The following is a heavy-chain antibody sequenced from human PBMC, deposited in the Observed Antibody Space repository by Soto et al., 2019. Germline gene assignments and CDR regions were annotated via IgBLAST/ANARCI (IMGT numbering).Heavy chain of an antibody. CDR1: GDSISSGSYY. V-gene: IGHV4-31*03. J-gene: IGHJ5*02. CDR2: MYYSGST. D-gene: IGHD3-10*01. Sequence: PSETLSLTCTVSGDSISSGSYYWNWIRQHPGKGLEWIGYMYYSGSTYYNPSLKSRITISRDTSKNQFSLRLSSVTAADTAMYYWASDHPGRGRPGFDPWGQGTLVTVSS. CDR3: ASDHPGRGRPGFDP.